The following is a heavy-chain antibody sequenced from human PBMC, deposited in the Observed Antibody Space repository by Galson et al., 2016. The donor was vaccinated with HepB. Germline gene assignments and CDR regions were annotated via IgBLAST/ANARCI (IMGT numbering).Heavy chain of an antibody. CDR2: MNPDSGDT. Sequence: SVKVSCRASGYTFTSHDIHWVRQATGEGLVWMGWMNPDSGDTRYAQKFLGRVNMTRNTAISTAYMELTSLTREDTAFYYCARGRSPVDYGGVSDAMDVWGQGTTVTVSS. CDR1: GYTFTSHD. J-gene: IGHJ6*02. CDR3: ARGRSPVDYGGVSDAMDV. D-gene: IGHD4-23*01. V-gene: IGHV1-8*01.